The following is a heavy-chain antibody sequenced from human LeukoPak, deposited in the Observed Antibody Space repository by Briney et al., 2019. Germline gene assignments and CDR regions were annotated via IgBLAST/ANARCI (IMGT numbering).Heavy chain of an antibody. V-gene: IGHV4-59*01. CDR3: ARTAAAPYYYYYYMDV. D-gene: IGHD6-13*01. J-gene: IGHJ6*03. Sequence: SETLSLTCTVSGGSISSYYWSWIRQPPGKGLEWIGYIYYSGSTNYNPSLKSRVSISVDTSKNQFSLKLSSVTAADTAVYYCARTAAAPYYYYYYMDVWGKGTTVTVSS. CDR1: GGSISSYY. CDR2: IYYSGST.